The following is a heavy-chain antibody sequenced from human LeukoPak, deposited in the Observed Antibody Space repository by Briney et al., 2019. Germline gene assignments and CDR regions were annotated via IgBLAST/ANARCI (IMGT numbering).Heavy chain of an antibody. CDR2: IYYSGST. CDR1: DGSISSYY. Sequence: SETLSLTCTVSDGSISSYYWSWIRRPPGKGLEWIGYIYYSGSTNYNPSLKSRVTISADTSKNQFSLKLSSVTAADTAVYYCARGARGLHAFDIWGQGTMVTVSS. CDR3: ARGARGLHAFDI. J-gene: IGHJ3*02. V-gene: IGHV4-59*08. D-gene: IGHD5-12*01.